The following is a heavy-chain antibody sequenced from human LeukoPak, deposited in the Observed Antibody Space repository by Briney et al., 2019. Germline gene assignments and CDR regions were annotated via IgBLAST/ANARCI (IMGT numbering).Heavy chain of an antibody. D-gene: IGHD3-16*01. Sequence: WASVKVYCKASGGTFKNYAFTWVRQAPRQGLERMGGIIPIFGTADYAQKFQGRVTITADEVRSTVYMDLSSLRSEDTAVYYCARSPRGAYYHYYMDVWGKGTTVTVSS. CDR3: ARSPRGAYYHYYMDV. CDR2: IIPIFGTA. CDR1: GGTFKNYA. J-gene: IGHJ6*03. V-gene: IGHV1-69*13.